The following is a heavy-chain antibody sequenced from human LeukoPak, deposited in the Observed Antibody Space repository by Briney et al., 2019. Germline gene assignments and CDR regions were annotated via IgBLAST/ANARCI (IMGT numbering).Heavy chain of an antibody. J-gene: IGHJ3*02. CDR2: INHSGST. D-gene: IGHD1-1*01. CDR3: ARRSQLKRRRYHAFDI. CDR1: GGSFSGYY. V-gene: IGHV4-34*01. Sequence: SETLSLTCAVYGGSFSGYYWSWIRQPPGKGLEWIGEINHSGSTNYNPSLKSRVTISVDTSKNQFSLKLSSVTAADTAVYYCARRSQLKRRRYHAFDIWGQGTMVTVSS.